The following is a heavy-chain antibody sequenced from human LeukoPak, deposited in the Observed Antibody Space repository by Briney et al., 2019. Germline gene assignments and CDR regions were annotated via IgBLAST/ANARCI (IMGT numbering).Heavy chain of an antibody. V-gene: IGHV4-59*01. D-gene: IGHD3-22*01. CDR2: IYNSGST. Sequence: PSETLSLTCTVSADSISNYYWTWLRQPPGKGLEWIGYIYNSGSTNYNTSLKSRVTISMDTSKNQFSLKLSSVTAADTAVYYCARRKLVGGYYDSSGYSLLDYWGQGTLVTVSS. CDR1: ADSISNYY. J-gene: IGHJ4*02. CDR3: ARRKLVGGYYDSSGYSLLDY.